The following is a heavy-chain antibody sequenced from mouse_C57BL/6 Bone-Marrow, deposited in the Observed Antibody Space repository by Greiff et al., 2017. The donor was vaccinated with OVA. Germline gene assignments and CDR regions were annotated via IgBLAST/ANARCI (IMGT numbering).Heavy chain of an antibody. Sequence: DVQLVESGGGLVKPGGSLKLSCAASGFTFSDYGMHWVRQAPEQGLEWVAYISSGSSTIYYADTVKGRFTISRDNAKNTLFLQMTRLRSEDTAMYYCARPLYYYGSSYVDYWGQGTTLTVSS. CDR2: ISSGSSTI. CDR3: ARPLYYYGSSYVDY. V-gene: IGHV5-17*01. D-gene: IGHD1-1*01. J-gene: IGHJ2*01. CDR1: GFTFSDYG.